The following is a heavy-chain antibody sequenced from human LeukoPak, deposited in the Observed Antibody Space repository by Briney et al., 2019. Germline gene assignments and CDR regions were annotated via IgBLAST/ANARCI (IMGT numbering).Heavy chain of an antibody. CDR2: IYSGGST. CDR3: ARDLPHTVFFDY. D-gene: IGHD4-4*01. Sequence: GGSLRLSCAASGFTVSSNYMGWVRQAPGKGLEWVSVIYSGGSTYYADSVKGRFTISRDNSKNTLYLQMNSLRAEDTAVYYCARDLPHTVFFDYWGQGTLVTVSS. J-gene: IGHJ4*02. CDR1: GFTVSSNY. V-gene: IGHV3-66*01.